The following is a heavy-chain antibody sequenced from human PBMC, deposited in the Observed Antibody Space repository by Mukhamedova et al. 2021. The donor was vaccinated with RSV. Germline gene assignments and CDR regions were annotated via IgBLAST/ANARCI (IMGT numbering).Heavy chain of an antibody. V-gene: IGHV3-23*01. J-gene: IGHJ4*02. CDR2: ISGSGGST. CDR3: ATPDSSGYYYYFDY. Sequence: GKGLEWVSAISGSGGSTYYADSVKGRFTISRDNPKNTLYLQMNSLRAEDTAVYYCATPDSSGYYYYFDYWGQGTLVTVSS. D-gene: IGHD3-22*01.